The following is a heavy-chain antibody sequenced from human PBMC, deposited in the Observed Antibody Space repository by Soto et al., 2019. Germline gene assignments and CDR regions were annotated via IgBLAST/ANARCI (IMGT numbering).Heavy chain of an antibody. CDR2: IKQDVSVT. CDR1: GFTFISSF. D-gene: IGHD6-19*01. J-gene: IGHJ4*01. V-gene: IGHV3-7*03. CDR3: ARYYCGSGGYCFGY. Sequence: GGSLRLSCVASGFTFISSFMGWIRQAPGKGLEWITKIKQDVSVTNNIDAVKGRFTTTRDNTNGSLYLKKNSPRDEDAGIYLCARYYCGSGGYCFGYWGHGTPVTVSS.